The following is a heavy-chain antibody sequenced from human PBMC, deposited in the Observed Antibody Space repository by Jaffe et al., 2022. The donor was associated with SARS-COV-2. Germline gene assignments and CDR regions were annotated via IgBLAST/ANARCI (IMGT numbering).Heavy chain of an antibody. V-gene: IGHV3-30*04. J-gene: IGHJ4*02. CDR2: ISYDGSNK. CDR1: GFTFSSYA. Sequence: QVQLVESGGGVVQPGRSLRLSCAASGFTFSSYAMHWVRQAPGKGLEWVAVISYDGSNKYYADSVKGRFTISRDNSKNTLYLQMNSLRAEDTAVYYCARDDGVGKWMAPFLFDWGQGTLVTVSS. D-gene: IGHD6-19*01. CDR3: ARDDGVGKWMAPFLFD.